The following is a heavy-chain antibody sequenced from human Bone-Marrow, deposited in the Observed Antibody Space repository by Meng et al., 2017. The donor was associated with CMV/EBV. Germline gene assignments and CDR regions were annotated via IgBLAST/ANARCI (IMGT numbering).Heavy chain of an antibody. CDR2: IAYYGSDK. Sequence: GESLKIPCAASGFAFSTYAMHWVRQAPGKGLDWVAVIAYYGSDKYYSSSVKGRFTISRDNSENTLYLQMNSLRPEDTAVYYCASSQPTIHHLNNWGQGTLVTVSS. D-gene: IGHD5-24*01. V-gene: IGHV3-30*14. CDR1: GFAFSTYA. CDR3: ASSQPTIHHLNN. J-gene: IGHJ4*02.